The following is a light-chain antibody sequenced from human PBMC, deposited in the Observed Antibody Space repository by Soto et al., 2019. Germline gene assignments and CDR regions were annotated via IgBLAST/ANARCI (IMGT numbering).Light chain of an antibody. Sequence: QSALTQPASVSGSPGQSITISCTGTSSDVGRYNYVSWYQQHPGKAPKLMIYEVTNRPSGVSNRFSGSKSGNTASLTISGLQAEDEADYFCSSYTISSTLYVFGTGTKLTVL. CDR1: SSDVGRYNY. V-gene: IGLV2-14*01. CDR2: EVT. CDR3: SSYTISSTLYV. J-gene: IGLJ1*01.